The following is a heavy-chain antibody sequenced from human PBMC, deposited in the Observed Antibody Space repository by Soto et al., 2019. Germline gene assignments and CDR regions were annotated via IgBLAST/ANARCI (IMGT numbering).Heavy chain of an antibody. D-gene: IGHD3-22*01. CDR1: GFTFSSYG. V-gene: IGHV3-30*18. J-gene: IGHJ4*02. CDR2: ISYDGSNK. CDR3: AKGRSGYYYDSSY. Sequence: PGGSLRLSCAASGFTFSSYGMHWVRQAPGKGLERVAVISYDGSNKYYADSVKGRFTISRDNSKNTLYLQMNSLRAEDTAVYYCAKGRSGYYYDSSYWGQGTLVTVYS.